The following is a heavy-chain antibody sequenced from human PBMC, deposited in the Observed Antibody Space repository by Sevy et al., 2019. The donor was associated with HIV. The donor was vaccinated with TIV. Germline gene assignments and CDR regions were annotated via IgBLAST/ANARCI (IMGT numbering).Heavy chain of an antibody. CDR2: MWNDGSNK. Sequence: GGSLRLSCAASGFTFSNYGMHWVRQAPGKGLEWVAVMWNDGSNKYYADSVKGRFTIYRDNSKNTLYLQMNSLRVEDTAVYFCARGGDFNDRSAKRDFDYWGKGTLVTVSS. CDR3: ARGGDFNDRSAKRDFDY. CDR1: GFTFSNYG. J-gene: IGHJ4*02. V-gene: IGHV3-33*01. D-gene: IGHD3-22*01.